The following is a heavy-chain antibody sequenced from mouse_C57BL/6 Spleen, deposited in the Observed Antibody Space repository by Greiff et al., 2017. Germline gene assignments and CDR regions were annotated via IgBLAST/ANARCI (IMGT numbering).Heavy chain of an antibody. J-gene: IGHJ3*01. CDR1: GYAFSSYW. D-gene: IGHD1-1*01. CDR3: ARGDGSSPAWFAY. V-gene: IGHV1-80*01. Sequence: VQLQQSGAELVKPGASVTISCKASGYAFSSYWLNWVKRRPGKGLEGIGQIYPGDGDTNYNGKFKGKATLTADKSSSTAYMQLSSLTSEDSAVYFCARGDGSSPAWFAYWGQGTLVTVSA. CDR2: IYPGDGDT.